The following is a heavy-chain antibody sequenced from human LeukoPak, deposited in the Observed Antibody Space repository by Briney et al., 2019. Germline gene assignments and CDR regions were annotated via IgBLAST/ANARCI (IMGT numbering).Heavy chain of an antibody. Sequence: GGSLRLSCAASGFTFSTYNMNWVRQAPGKRLEWVSSITSSSSYAFYADSVKGRFTISRDNAESSLYLQMNNLRAEDTAVYYCARDPYSGHYGNDYYYYMDVWGKGTTVTISS. CDR2: ITSSSSYA. CDR3: ARDPYSGHYGNDYYYYMDV. D-gene: IGHD5-12*01. CDR1: GFTFSTYN. V-gene: IGHV3-21*01. J-gene: IGHJ6*03.